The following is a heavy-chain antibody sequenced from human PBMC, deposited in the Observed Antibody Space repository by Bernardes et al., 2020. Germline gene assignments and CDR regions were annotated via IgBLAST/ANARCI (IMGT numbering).Heavy chain of an antibody. CDR3: ARGRGAVAPMDY. Sequence: GGSLRLSCAASGFTFTKYDMSWVRPAPGKGLEWVSGISGSGNTIYVADTVKGRFAISRDNAKNSVYLQMNSLRAEDTAVYYCARGRGAVAPMDYWGQGTLVTVSS. J-gene: IGHJ4*02. CDR2: ISGSGNTI. V-gene: IGHV3-48*01. D-gene: IGHD1-26*01. CDR1: GFTFTKYD.